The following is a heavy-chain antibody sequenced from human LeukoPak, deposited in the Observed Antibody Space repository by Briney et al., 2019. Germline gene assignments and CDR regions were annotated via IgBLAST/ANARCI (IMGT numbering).Heavy chain of an antibody. CDR2: ISSSSSYI. V-gene: IGHV3-21*01. D-gene: IGHD2-8*01. CDR3: AREGGSTKYHSDY. J-gene: IGHJ4*02. Sequence: PGGSLRLSCAASGFTFSSYSMNWVRQAPGKGLEWVSSISSSSSYIYYADSVKGRFTISRDNAKNSLYLQMNSLRAEDTAVYYCAREGGSTKYHSDYWGQGTLVTVSS. CDR1: GFTFSSYS.